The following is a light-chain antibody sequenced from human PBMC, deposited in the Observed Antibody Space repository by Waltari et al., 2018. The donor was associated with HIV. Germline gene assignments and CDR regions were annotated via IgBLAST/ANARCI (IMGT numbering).Light chain of an antibody. CDR3: AAWDDSLSGLV. V-gene: IGLV1-47*01. CDR1: SSNIGSNY. CDR2: RNN. J-gene: IGLJ3*02. Sequence: QSVLTQPPSASGTPGQRVTISCSGSSSNIGSNYVYWYQQLPGTAPKLLIYRNNRRPSGVPDRLPGSKSGTSASLAISGLRSEDEADYYCAAWDDSLSGLVFGGGTKLTVL.